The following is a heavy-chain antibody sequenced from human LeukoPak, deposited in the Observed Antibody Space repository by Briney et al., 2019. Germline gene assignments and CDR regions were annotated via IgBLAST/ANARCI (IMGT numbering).Heavy chain of an antibody. CDR2: IYHSGST. D-gene: IGHD5-18*01. J-gene: IGHJ4*02. V-gene: IGHV4-38-2*01. CDR1: GHSISSGYY. Sequence: SETLSLTCAVSGHSISSGYYWGWIRQPPGKGLEWIGSIYHSGSTYYNPSLKSRVTISVDTSKNQFSLKLSSVTAADTAVYYCASQYTAMGPFDYWGQGTLVTVSS. CDR3: ASQYTAMGPFDY.